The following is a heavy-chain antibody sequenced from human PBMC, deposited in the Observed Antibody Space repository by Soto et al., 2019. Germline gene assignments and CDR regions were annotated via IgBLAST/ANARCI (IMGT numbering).Heavy chain of an antibody. Sequence: GGSLRLSCAASGFTFSNAWMSWVRQAPGKGLEWVGRIKSKTDGGTTDYAAPVKGRFTISRDDSKNTLYLQMNSLKTEDTAVYYCTTDLRYFDWFGGPDPRGGSGVDYWGQGTLVTVSS. J-gene: IGHJ4*02. CDR2: IKSKTDGGTT. V-gene: IGHV3-15*01. D-gene: IGHD3-9*01. CDR3: TTDLRYFDWFGGPDPRGGSGVDY. CDR1: GFTFSNAW.